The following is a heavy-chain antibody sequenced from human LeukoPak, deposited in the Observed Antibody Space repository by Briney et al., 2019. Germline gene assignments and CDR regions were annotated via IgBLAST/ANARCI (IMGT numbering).Heavy chain of an antibody. J-gene: IGHJ4*02. CDR3: TRDRSRAEDD. CDR2: INQGGSDK. D-gene: IGHD1-14*01. CDR1: GFTFSSYW. V-gene: IGHV3-7*01. Sequence: GGSLRLSCAASGFTFSSYWMSWVRQAPGKGLEWVANINQGGSDKYYVDSVKGRFTISRDNANNLLYLRMNSLRGEDTAVYYCTRDRSRAEDDWGQGTLVTVSS.